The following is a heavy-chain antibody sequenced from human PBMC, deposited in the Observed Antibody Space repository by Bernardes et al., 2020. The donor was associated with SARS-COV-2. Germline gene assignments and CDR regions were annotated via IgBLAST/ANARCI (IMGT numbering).Heavy chain of an antibody. D-gene: IGHD2-2*01. CDR1: GYTFTSYA. CDR2: INTNTGNP. CDR3: AREAYQFGPRYYNY. Sequence: ASVKVSCKASGYTFTSYAMNWVRQAPGQGLEWMGWINTNTGNPTYAQGFTGRFVFSLDTSVSTAYLQISSLKAEDTAVYYCAREAYQFGPRYYNYWGQGTLVTVSS. V-gene: IGHV7-4-1*02. J-gene: IGHJ4*02.